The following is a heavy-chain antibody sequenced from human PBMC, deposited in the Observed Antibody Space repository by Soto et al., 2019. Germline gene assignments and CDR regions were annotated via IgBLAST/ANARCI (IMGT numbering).Heavy chain of an antibody. CDR3: ESISGYDREYFDY. CDR2: IDWDDDK. J-gene: IGHJ4*01. V-gene: IGHV2-70*13. CDR1: GFSLSTSGMC. D-gene: IGHD5-12*01. Sequence: EPTLVNPTHTLTLTCTFSGFSLSTSGMCVSWIRQPPGKALEWLALIDWDDDKYYSTSLKTRLTISKDTSKNQVVLTMTNMDTVDKATYDCESISGYDREYFDYWGQGTLVT.